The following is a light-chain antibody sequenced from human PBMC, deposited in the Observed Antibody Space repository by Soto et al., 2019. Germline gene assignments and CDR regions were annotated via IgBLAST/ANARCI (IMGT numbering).Light chain of an antibody. CDR3: QTWGTGIWV. Sequence: QLVLTQSPSASASLGASVKLTCTLSSGHSSYAIAWHQQQPEKGPRYLMKLNSDGSHNKGDGIPDRFSGSSSGAERYLTISSLQSEDEADYYCQTWGTGIWVFGGGPKLTVL. CDR1: SGHSSYA. V-gene: IGLV4-69*01. J-gene: IGLJ3*02. CDR2: LNSDGSH.